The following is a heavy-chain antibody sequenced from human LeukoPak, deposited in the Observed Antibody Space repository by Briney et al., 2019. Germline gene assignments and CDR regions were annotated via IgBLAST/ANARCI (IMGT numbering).Heavy chain of an antibody. CDR3: ARRYGTGSHYYDY. Sequence: PGGSLRLSCAASGFSFSSYAMHWVRQPPGKGLEYVSAISSNGGSTYYANSVKGRFTISRDNSKNTLYLEMGSLRAEDTAVYYCARRYGTGSHYYDYWGQGTLVTVSS. CDR2: ISSNGGST. V-gene: IGHV3-64*01. D-gene: IGHD3-10*01. J-gene: IGHJ4*02. CDR1: GFSFSSYA.